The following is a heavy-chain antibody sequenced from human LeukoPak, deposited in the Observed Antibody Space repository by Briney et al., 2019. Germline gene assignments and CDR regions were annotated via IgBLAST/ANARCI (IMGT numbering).Heavy chain of an antibody. Sequence: ASVKVSCKVSGYTLTELSMHWVRQAPGKGLEWMGGFDPEDGETIYAQKFQGRVTMTEDTSTDTAYMEPSSLRSEDTAVYYCATEIIVGASFDYWGQGTLVTVSS. V-gene: IGHV1-24*01. D-gene: IGHD1-26*01. CDR1: GYTLTELS. CDR2: FDPEDGET. J-gene: IGHJ4*02. CDR3: ATEIIVGASFDY.